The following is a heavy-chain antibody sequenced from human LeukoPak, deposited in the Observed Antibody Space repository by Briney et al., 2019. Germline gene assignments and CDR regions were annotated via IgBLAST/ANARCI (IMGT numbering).Heavy chain of an antibody. Sequence: ASVTVSCKASVYTFTSYGISWVRQAPGQGLEWMGWISAYNGNTNYAQKLQGRVTMTTDTSTSTAYMELRSLRSDDTAVYYCARGGRYFDWLPFDYWGQGTLVTVSS. J-gene: IGHJ4*02. CDR1: VYTFTSYG. V-gene: IGHV1-18*01. D-gene: IGHD3-9*01. CDR3: ARGGRYFDWLPFDY. CDR2: ISAYNGNT.